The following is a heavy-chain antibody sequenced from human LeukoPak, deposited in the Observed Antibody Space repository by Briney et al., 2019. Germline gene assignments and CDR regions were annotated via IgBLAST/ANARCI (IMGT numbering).Heavy chain of an antibody. J-gene: IGHJ4*02. Sequence: SETLSLTCTVSGGSISSGGYFWTWIRQHPGKGLEWIGHIYYTGSTYYKPSLMSRVTISVDTSKNQFSLKLSSVTAADTAVYYCAREQKVLNGGDYFDYWGQGALVTVSS. CDR1: GGSISSGGYF. CDR2: IYYTGST. V-gene: IGHV4-31*03. CDR3: AREQKVLNGGDYFDY. D-gene: IGHD3-10*01.